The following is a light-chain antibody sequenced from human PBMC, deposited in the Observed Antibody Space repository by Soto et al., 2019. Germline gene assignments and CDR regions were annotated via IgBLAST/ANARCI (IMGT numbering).Light chain of an antibody. Sequence: EIVMTQSPATLSVSPGERATLSCRASQSVSSNLAWYQQKPGQAPRLLIYGASTRATGIPARFSGSGSGTEFTLTISSLQSDDFEVYYCQQYNNWQITFGQGTRREI. CDR1: QSVSSN. V-gene: IGKV3-15*01. CDR3: QQYNNWQIT. CDR2: GAS. J-gene: IGKJ5*01.